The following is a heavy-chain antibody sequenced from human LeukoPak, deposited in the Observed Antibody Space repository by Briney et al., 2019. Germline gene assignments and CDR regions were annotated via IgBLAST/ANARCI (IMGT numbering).Heavy chain of an antibody. J-gene: IGHJ4*02. CDR3: ARDGYYYDSSGYYYYFDY. Sequence: SGTLSLTCAVSGGSISSSNWWSWVRQPPGKGLEWIGEIFHSGSTNYNPSLKSRVTISVDTSKNQFSLKLSSVTAADTAVYYCARDGYYYDSSGYYYYFDYWGQGTLVTVSS. V-gene: IGHV4-4*02. CDR1: GGSISSSNW. D-gene: IGHD3-22*01. CDR2: IFHSGST.